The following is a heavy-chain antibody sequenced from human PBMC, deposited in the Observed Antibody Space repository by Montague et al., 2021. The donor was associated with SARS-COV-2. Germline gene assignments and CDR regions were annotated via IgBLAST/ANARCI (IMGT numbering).Heavy chain of an antibody. D-gene: IGHD2-15*01. CDR1: GGSISSCDYY. CDR3: ARLTAGDCSGGSCYWGTGFDY. CDR2: IYYSGST. Sequence: TLSLTCTVSGGSISSCDYYWICIRQHPGKGLEGIVYIYYSGSTYYNPSLKSRVTISVDTSKNQFSLKLISVTAADTAVYYCARLTAGDCSGGSCYWGTGFDYWGQGTLVTVSS. V-gene: IGHV4-31*03. J-gene: IGHJ4*02.